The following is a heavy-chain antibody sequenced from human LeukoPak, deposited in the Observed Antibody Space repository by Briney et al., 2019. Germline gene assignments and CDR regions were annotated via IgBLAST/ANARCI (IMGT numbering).Heavy chain of an antibody. CDR2: SSSSGGRT. Sequence: GGSLRLSCAASGFTFRSYAMSWVRQAPGKGLEWVSASSSSGGRTYYADSVKGRFTISRDNSKNTLYLQMNSLRAEDTAVYYCAKEDGYGAKNYWGQGTLVTVSS. J-gene: IGHJ4*02. D-gene: IGHD4-17*01. CDR1: GFTFRSYA. CDR3: AKEDGYGAKNY. V-gene: IGHV3-23*01.